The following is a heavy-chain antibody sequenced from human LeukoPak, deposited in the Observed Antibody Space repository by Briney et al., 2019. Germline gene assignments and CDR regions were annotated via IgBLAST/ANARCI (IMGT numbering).Heavy chain of an antibody. D-gene: IGHD2-2*01. V-gene: IGHV3-48*04. CDR2: ISSSSTTI. Sequence: GGSLRLACAASGFIFSSYSMNWVRQAPGKGLEWVSYISSSSTTIYYADSVKGRFTISRDNSKNSLYLQMNSLRAEDTAVYYCAGYCSTTSCRNVDYWGQGTLVTVSS. J-gene: IGHJ4*02. CDR3: AGYCSTTSCRNVDY. CDR1: GFIFSSYS.